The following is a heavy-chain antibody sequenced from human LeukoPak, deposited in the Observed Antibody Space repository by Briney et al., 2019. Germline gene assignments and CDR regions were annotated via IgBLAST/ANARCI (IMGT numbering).Heavy chain of an antibody. V-gene: IGHV4-34*01. D-gene: IGHD5-24*01. CDR3: ARMERWPPYYFDY. Sequence: SETLSLTCAVYGGSFSGYYWSWIRQPPGKGLEWIGEINHSGSTNYNPSLKSRVTISVDTSKNQFSLKLSSVTAADTAVYYCARMERWPPYYFDYWGQGTLVTVSS. J-gene: IGHJ4*02. CDR2: INHSGST. CDR1: GGSFSGYY.